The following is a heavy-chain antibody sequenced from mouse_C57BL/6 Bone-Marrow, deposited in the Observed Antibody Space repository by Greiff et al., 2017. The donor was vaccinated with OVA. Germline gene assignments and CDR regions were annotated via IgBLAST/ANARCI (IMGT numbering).Heavy chain of an antibody. CDR2: IYPRSGNT. V-gene: IGHV1-81*01. J-gene: IGHJ1*03. D-gene: IGHD1-1*01. CDR3: ARWAYYYGSSYGGYFDV. CDR1: GYTFTSYG. Sequence: QVQLQQSGAELARPGASVKLSCKASGYTFTSYGISWVKQRTGQGLEWIGEIYPRSGNTYYNEKFKGKATLPADKSSSTASMELRSLTSEDSAVYFCARWAYYYGSSYGGYFDVWGTGTTVTVSS.